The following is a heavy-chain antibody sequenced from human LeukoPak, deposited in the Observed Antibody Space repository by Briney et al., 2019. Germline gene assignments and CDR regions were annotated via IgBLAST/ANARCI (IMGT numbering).Heavy chain of an antibody. D-gene: IGHD2-2*02. CDR2: ILYTGST. CDR1: GGSISGYY. V-gene: IGHV4-59*03. J-gene: IGHJ4*02. Sequence: SETLSLTCTVSGGSISGYYWSWIRQPPGKGLEWIGHILYTGSTNHNPSLKSRVTISVDTSKNQFSLNLSSVTAADTAVYYCARYHCSTTTCYNFDYWGQGILVTVSS. CDR3: ARYHCSTTTCYNFDY.